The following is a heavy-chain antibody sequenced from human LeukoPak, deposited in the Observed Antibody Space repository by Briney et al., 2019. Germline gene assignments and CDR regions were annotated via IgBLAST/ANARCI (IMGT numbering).Heavy chain of an antibody. CDR1: GFTFNSYA. CDR3: ATRGYSYGAFDY. V-gene: IGHV3-23*01. D-gene: IGHD5-18*01. Sequence: GGSLRLSCAASGFTFNSYAMNWVRQAPGKGLEWVSTISGSGGSTYYADSVKGRFTISRDNSKNTLYLQMNSLRAEDTAVYYCATRGYSYGAFDYWGQGTLVTVSS. J-gene: IGHJ4*02. CDR2: ISGSGGST.